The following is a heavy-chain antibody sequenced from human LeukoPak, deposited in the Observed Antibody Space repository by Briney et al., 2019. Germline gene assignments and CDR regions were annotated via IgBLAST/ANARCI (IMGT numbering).Heavy chain of an antibody. J-gene: IGHJ6*03. D-gene: IGHD3-10*01. Sequence: SLKASCKPSGCTFSRYAISWVRQAPGPGLEWMGGIIPVLGTTHYAQKFQGRATLTADESTRAADHALSTLRDHDTAVYYAQKFQGRVTITADESTSTAYMELSSLRSEDTAVYYCARSEFTETFSGGGRGDYYYYMDVWGKGTTVTISS. V-gene: IGHV1-69*13. CDR1: GCTFSRYA. CDR2: IIPVLGTT. CDR3: QKFQGRVTITADESTSTAYMELSSLRSEDTAVYYCARSEFTETFSGGGRGDYYYYMDV.